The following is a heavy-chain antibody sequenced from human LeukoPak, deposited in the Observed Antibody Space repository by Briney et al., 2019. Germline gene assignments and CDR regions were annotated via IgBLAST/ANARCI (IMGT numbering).Heavy chain of an antibody. CDR3: ARRYYYDSSGRDPFDC. D-gene: IGHD3-22*01. Sequence: PETLSLTCTVSGGSISSSSYYWVWIRQPPGKGLEWIGSIYYSGNTYYNPSLKSRVSISLDTSKNQFSLKLSSVTAADTAVYYCARRYYYDSSGRDPFDCWGQGTLVTVSS. V-gene: IGHV4-39*01. J-gene: IGHJ4*02. CDR2: IYYSGNT. CDR1: GGSISSSSYY.